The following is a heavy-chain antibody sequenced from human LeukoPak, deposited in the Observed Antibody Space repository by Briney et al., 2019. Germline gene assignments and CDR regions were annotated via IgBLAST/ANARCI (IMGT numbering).Heavy chain of an antibody. CDR1: GGSFSGYY. V-gene: IGHV4-34*01. CDR3: ARGGYYGSGSYYGDYYFDY. D-gene: IGHD3-10*01. Sequence: SETLSLTCAVYGGSFSGYYWSWIRQPPGKGLEWIGEINHSGSTNYNPSLKSRVTISVDTSKNQFSLKLSSVTAADTAVYYCARGGYYGSGSYYGDYYFDYWGQGTLVTASS. CDR2: INHSGST. J-gene: IGHJ4*02.